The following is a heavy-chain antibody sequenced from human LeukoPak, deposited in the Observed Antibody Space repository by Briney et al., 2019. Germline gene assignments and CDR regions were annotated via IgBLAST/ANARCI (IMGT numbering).Heavy chain of an antibody. D-gene: IGHD3/OR15-3a*01. J-gene: IGHJ4*02. CDR1: GFTFSSYS. CDR3: ARNGRVITDY. Sequence: PGGSLRLSCAASGFTFSSYSMNWVCQAPGKGLEWVSYISSSSSTIYYADSVKGRFTISRDNAKNSLYLQMNSLRAEDTAVYYCARNGRVITDYWGQGTLVTVSS. V-gene: IGHV3-48*04. CDR2: ISSSSSTI.